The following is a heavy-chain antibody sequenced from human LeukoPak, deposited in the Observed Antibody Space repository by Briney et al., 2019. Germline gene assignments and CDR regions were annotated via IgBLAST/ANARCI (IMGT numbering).Heavy chain of an antibody. Sequence: ASVKVSCKVSGYTLTELSMHWVRQAPGKGLEWMGGFDPEDGETIYAQKFQGRVTMTEDTSTDTAYTELSSLRSEDTAVYYCATGDSYSSGWYYFDYWGQGTLVTVSS. CDR3: ATGDSYSSGWYYFDY. CDR1: GYTLTELS. J-gene: IGHJ4*02. CDR2: FDPEDGET. D-gene: IGHD6-19*01. V-gene: IGHV1-24*01.